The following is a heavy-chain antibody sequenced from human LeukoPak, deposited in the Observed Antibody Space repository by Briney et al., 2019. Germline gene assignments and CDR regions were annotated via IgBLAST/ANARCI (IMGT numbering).Heavy chain of an antibody. CDR3: ARQTGSGLFILP. J-gene: IGHJ4*02. CDR2: IYYSGNT. CDR1: GGSISTSSSY. Sequence: SETLSLTCTVSGGSISTSSSYWGWIRQPPGKGLEWIGSIYYSGNTYYNASLKSQVSIPIDTSKNQFSLRLTSVTAADTAVYYCARQTGSGLFILPGGQGTLVTVSS. V-gene: IGHV4-39*01. D-gene: IGHD3/OR15-3a*01.